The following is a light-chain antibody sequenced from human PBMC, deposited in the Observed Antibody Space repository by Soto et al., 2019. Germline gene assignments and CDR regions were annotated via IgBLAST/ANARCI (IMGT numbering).Light chain of an antibody. CDR3: QQRNNRPGVT. Sequence: EIVLPQSPATLSLSPGERATLSCRASQSVSSYLAWYQQKPGQAPRLLIYDASNRGTGIPARFSGSGSGTDFTLTTSSLEPEDVAVYYCQQRNNRPGVTFGQGTRLEIK. CDR1: QSVSSY. CDR2: DAS. V-gene: IGKV3-11*01. J-gene: IGKJ5*01.